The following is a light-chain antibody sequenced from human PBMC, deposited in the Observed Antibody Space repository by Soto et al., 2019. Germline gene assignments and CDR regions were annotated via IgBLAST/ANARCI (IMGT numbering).Light chain of an antibody. CDR2: GAS. CDR1: QSVSSS. J-gene: IGKJ2*01. CDR3: QQYNNWPYT. Sequence: EIVMTQSPATLSVSPGERATLSCRASQSVSSSLAWYQQKPGQAPRLLISGASTSATGVPGRFSGSGSGTEFTLTISSLQSEDFAVYYCQQYNNWPYTFGQGTKLEIK. V-gene: IGKV3-15*01.